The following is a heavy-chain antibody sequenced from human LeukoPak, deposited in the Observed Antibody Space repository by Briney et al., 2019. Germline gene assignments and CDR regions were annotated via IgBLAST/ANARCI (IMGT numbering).Heavy chain of an antibody. Sequence: ASVKVSCKASGYTFTSYGISWVRQAPGQGLEWMGWISAYNGNTNYAQKLQGRVTMTTDTSTSTAYMELRSLRSDDTAVYYCARNEEIRYLDTAMVGWFDPWGQGTLVTVSS. CDR1: GYTFTSYG. D-gene: IGHD5-18*01. CDR2: ISAYNGNT. CDR3: ARNEEIRYLDTAMVGWFDP. V-gene: IGHV1-18*01. J-gene: IGHJ5*02.